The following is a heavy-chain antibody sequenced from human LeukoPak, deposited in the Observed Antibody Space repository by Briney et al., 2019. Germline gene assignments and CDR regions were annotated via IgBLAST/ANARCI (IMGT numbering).Heavy chain of an antibody. CDR1: GLTFRSFW. CDR3: ARERDGRFFDY. D-gene: IGHD5-24*01. Sequence: GGSLRLSCAVSGLTFRSFWMSWVRQAPGKGLEWVANINQDGSEKYFVDSVRGRFTISRDNPKNSLHLQMNTLRAEDTAVYYCARERDGRFFDYWGQGTLVTVSS. J-gene: IGHJ4*02. CDR2: INQDGSEK. V-gene: IGHV3-7*01.